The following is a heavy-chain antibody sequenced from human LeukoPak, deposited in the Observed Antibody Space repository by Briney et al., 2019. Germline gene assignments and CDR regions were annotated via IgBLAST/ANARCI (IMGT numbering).Heavy chain of an antibody. V-gene: IGHV3-30*02. D-gene: IGHD3-16*01. CDR1: GFTFSSYG. J-gene: IGHJ6*03. Sequence: GGSLRLSCAASGFTFSSYGMHWVRQAPGKGLEWVAFIRYDGSNKYYADSVKGRFTISRDNSKNTLYLQMNSLRAEDTAVYYCAKESLLPNDDYYYYMDVWGKGTTVTVSS. CDR3: AKESLLPNDDYYYYMDV. CDR2: IRYDGSNK.